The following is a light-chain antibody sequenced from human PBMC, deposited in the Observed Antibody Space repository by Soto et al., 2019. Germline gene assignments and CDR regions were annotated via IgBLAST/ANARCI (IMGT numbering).Light chain of an antibody. V-gene: IGKV3-11*01. CDR2: DVS. CDR3: HQRYNWPRVT. CDR1: QSVSSS. J-gene: IGKJ5*01. Sequence: EIVLTQSPATLSLSPGERVTVSCRSSQSVSSSLVWYQQKPGQPPRLLIYDVSNRATGIPARFSGSGSGTDFTLTITSLEPEDFAVYFCHQRYNWPRVTFGQGTRLEIK.